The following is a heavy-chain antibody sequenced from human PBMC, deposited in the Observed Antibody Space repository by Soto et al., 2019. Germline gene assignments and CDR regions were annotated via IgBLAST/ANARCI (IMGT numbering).Heavy chain of an antibody. CDR1: GCSISSYY. V-gene: IGHV4-59*01. J-gene: IGHJ6*02. CDR3: GRAYSSSWYYGMDV. D-gene: IGHD6-13*01. Sequence: LTCTVSGCSISSYYWSWIRQPPGKGLEWMGHIYYSGSTNYNPSLKSRVTISVDTSKNQVSLKLGYVTAVDTAVYSCGRAYSSSWYYGMDVWGQGTTVTVSS. CDR2: IYYSGST.